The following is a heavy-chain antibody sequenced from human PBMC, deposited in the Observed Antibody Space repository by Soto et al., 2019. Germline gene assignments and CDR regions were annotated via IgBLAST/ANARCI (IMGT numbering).Heavy chain of an antibody. V-gene: IGHV3-48*03. J-gene: IGHJ4*02. CDR1: GSTFSSYE. Sequence: VGSLRLSCVASGSTFSSYEMNWVRQAPGKGLEWVSYISEGGGTIHYAGSVKGRFTISRNNAKNSLYLQMNSLRAEDTATYYCARNKGDSEVYWGQGTLVTLS. D-gene: IGHD2-21*02. CDR3: ARNKGDSEVY. CDR2: ISEGGGTI.